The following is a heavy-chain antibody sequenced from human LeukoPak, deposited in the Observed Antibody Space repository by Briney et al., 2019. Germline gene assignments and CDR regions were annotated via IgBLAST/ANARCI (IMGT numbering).Heavy chain of an antibody. CDR2: IYTSGKI. D-gene: IGHD3-22*01. CDR3: ARGPYSYDSSGAFDI. J-gene: IGHJ3*02. CDR1: GGSISSGYSY. V-gene: IGHV4-61*09. Sequence: SETLSLTCTVSGGSISSGYSYWTWVRQPAGKGLEWMGHIYTSGKIDYNPSLESRVTMSVDTSKNQFSLKLSSVTAADTAVYFCARGPYSYDSSGAFDIWGQGTMVTVSS.